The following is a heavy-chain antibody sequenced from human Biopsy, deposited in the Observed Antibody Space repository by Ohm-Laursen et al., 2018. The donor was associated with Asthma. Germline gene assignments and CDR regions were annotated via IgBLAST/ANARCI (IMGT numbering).Heavy chain of an antibody. Sequence: VASVKVSCKVSGGTFGNYAISWVRQAPGLGLEWMGGISPVFGSTNIAQKFQGRVTISADIFTKTAYLEVSSLRSDDTAVYYCASPSSSREILYYYYNMDIWGQGTTVTV. CDR3: ASPSSSREILYYYYNMDI. CDR2: ISPVFGST. V-gene: IGHV1-69*06. CDR1: GGTFGNYA. J-gene: IGHJ6*02. D-gene: IGHD6-13*01.